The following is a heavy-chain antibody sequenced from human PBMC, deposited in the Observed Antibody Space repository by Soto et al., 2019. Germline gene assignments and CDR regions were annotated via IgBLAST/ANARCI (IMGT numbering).Heavy chain of an antibody. J-gene: IGHJ1*01. CDR1: GYIFTAYS. Sequence: ASVKVSCKASGYIFTAYSMHWVRQAPGQGREWMGVVNPSGGSTNYAQKFQGRITMTRDTTTSTDYMDLSSLPSEDPAVYYFAREENCSDSSCYLECFERWGQGXLVTVYS. V-gene: IGHV1-46*01. CDR2: VNPSGGST. D-gene: IGHD2-15*01. CDR3: AREENCSDSSCYLECFER.